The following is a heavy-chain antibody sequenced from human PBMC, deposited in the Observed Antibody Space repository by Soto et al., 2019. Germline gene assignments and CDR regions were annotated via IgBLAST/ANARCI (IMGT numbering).Heavy chain of an antibody. CDR2: INAANGDT. D-gene: IGHD3-10*01. V-gene: IGHV1-3*01. CDR3: ARNDYYGSGIYYFDS. Sequence: QVQLVQSGAEVKEPGASVKVSCKASGYTFSNFPMHWVRQAPGQGLEWMGWINAANGDTGYSQKFQGRVTLTRDTSASTAYMELSSLRSEDTAVYYCARNDYYGSGIYYFDSWGQGTLVTVSS. J-gene: IGHJ4*02. CDR1: GYTFSNFP.